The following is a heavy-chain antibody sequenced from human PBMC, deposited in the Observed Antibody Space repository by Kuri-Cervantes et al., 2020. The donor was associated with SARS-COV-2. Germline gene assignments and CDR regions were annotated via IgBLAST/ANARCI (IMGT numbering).Heavy chain of an antibody. V-gene: IGHV1-18*04. J-gene: IGHJ4*02. CDR3: ARESGSSGWYGFDY. D-gene: IGHD6-19*01. Sequence: ASVKVSCKASGYTFTSYGISWVRQAPGQGLEWMGWISAYNGNTNYAQKLQGRVTMNTDTSTSTAYMELRRLRSDDTAVYYCARESGSSGWYGFDYWGQGTLVTVSS. CDR1: GYTFTSYG. CDR2: ISAYNGNT.